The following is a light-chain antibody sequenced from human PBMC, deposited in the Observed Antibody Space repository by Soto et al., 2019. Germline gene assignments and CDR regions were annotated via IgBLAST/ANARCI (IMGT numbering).Light chain of an antibody. V-gene: IGKV3D-7*01. CDR2: GAS. J-gene: IGKJ2*01. Sequence: IVMTQSPATLSLSPGERATLSCRASQSVSSSYLSWYQQKPGQAPRLLIYGASTRATGIPARFSGSGSGTDFTLTISSLQPEDFAVYYCQQDYNLPYTFGQGTKVDIK. CDR3: QQDYNLPYT. CDR1: QSVSSSY.